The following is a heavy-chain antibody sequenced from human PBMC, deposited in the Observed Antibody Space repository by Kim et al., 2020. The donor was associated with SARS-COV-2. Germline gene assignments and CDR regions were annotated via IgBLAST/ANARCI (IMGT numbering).Heavy chain of an antibody. V-gene: IGHV3-48*02. CDR2: ISSSSSTI. J-gene: IGHJ6*02. D-gene: IGHD3-3*01. CDR3: ARDRGGPRTIFGVVIMGDYYYYGMDV. Sequence: GGSLRLSCAASGFTFSSYSMNWVRQAPGKGLEWVSYISSSSSTIYYADSVKGRFTISRDNAKNSLYLQMNSLRDEDTAVYYCARDRGGPRTIFGVVIMGDYYYYGMDVWGQGTTGTVSS. CDR1: GFTFSSYS.